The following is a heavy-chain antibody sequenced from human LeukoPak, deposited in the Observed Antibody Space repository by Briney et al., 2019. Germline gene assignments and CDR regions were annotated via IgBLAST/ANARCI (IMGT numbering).Heavy chain of an antibody. CDR2: INPDTGGT. Sequence: GASVKVSCKSSGGTFSSYAISWVRQAPGQGLEWMGWINPDTGGTNYAQKFQGRVTMTRDTSISTAYMELSGLRSDDTAVYYCAREGVVKGTDVWGQGTTVTVSS. V-gene: IGHV1-2*02. J-gene: IGHJ6*02. CDR3: AREGVVKGTDV. CDR1: GGTFSSYA.